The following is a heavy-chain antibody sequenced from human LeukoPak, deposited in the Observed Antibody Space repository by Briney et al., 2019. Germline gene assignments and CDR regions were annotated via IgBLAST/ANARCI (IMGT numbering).Heavy chain of an antibody. J-gene: IGHJ4*02. CDR2: INHSGST. D-gene: IGHD2-2*01. Sequence: SETLSLTCTVSGGSISGYYWSWIRQPPGKGLEWIGEINHSGSTNYNPSLKSRVTISVDTSKNQFSLKLSSVTAADTAVYYCARQGYCSSTSCPVPFWGQGTLVTVSS. CDR1: GGSISGYY. CDR3: ARQGYCSSTSCPVPF. V-gene: IGHV4-34*01.